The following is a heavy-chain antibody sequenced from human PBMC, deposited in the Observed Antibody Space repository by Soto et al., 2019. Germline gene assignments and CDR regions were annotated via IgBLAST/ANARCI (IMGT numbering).Heavy chain of an antibody. D-gene: IGHD3-22*01. CDR3: SISRVGVHRAMPDY. V-gene: IGHV3-33*01. CDR1: AFTLRSYG. CDR2: IWDDGSNK. Sequence: PGESLRHSCAASAFTLRSYGMHWVRQAPGKGQEWVAVIWDDGSNKYYADSVKGRFTISRDNSKNTLYLQMNSLRAEDTAVYYFSISRVGVHRAMPDYWARGSLVTVSS. J-gene: IGHJ4*02.